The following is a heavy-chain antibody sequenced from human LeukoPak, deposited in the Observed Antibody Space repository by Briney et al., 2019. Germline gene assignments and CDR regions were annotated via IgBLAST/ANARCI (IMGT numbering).Heavy chain of an antibody. Sequence: GGSLRLSCAASGFTFSGYAMSWVRQAPGKGLEWVSTISDRGVYPYYAASVRGRFTISRDNSKNTVYLQLNSLRGEDTAMYYCAKGGTGSYYVFGFDCWGQGSLVTVSS. CDR3: AKGGTGSYYVFGFDC. CDR1: GFTFSGYA. D-gene: IGHD1-26*01. CDR2: ISDRGVYP. V-gene: IGHV3-23*01. J-gene: IGHJ4*02.